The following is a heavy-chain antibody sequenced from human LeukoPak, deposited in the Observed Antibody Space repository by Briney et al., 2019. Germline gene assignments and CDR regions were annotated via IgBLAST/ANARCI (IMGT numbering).Heavy chain of an antibody. CDR2: ISGSGGST. CDR3: AKGRSCGGDCYKYFQH. Sequence: GGSLRLSCAASGFTFSSYAMSWVRQAPGKGLEWVSAISGSGGSTYYADSVKGRFTISRDNSKSTLYLQMNSLRAEDTAVYYCAKGRSCGGDCYKYFQHWGQGTLVTVSS. D-gene: IGHD2-21*02. J-gene: IGHJ1*01. CDR1: GFTFSSYA. V-gene: IGHV3-23*01.